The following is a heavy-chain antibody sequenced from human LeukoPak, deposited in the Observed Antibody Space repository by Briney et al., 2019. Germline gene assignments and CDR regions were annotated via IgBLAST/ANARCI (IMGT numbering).Heavy chain of an antibody. Sequence: GASVRVSCKTSGYTFIGYYMHWVRQAPGQGLEWMGWINANSGGTSYAQKFQDRVMMTRDKSISAAYMELSRLRPDDTAVYYCARGRGYCSSSGCFYYYMDVWGKGTTVAVSS. J-gene: IGHJ6*03. D-gene: IGHD2-2*01. V-gene: IGHV1-2*02. CDR3: ARGRGYCSSSGCFYYYMDV. CDR1: GYTFIGYY. CDR2: INANSGGT.